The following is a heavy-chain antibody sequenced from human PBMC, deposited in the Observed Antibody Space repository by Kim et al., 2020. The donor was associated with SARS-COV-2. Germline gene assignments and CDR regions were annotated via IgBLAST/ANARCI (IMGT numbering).Heavy chain of an antibody. CDR2: IYYSGST. J-gene: IGHJ4*02. V-gene: IGHV4-59*01. CDR1: GGSISSYY. Sequence: SETLSLTCTVSGGSISSYYWSWIRQPPGKGLEWIGYIYYSGSTNYNPSLKSRVTISVDTSKNQFSLKLSSVTAADTAVYYCASLTYCGGDCYFLGPNYFDYWGQGTLVTVSS. D-gene: IGHD2-21*02. CDR3: ASLTYCGGDCYFLGPNYFDY.